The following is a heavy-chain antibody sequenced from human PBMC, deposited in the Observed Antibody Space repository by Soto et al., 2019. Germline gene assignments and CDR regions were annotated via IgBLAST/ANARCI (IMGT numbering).Heavy chain of an antibody. J-gene: IGHJ4*02. CDR2: ISGSGGST. Sequence: GGSLRLSCAASGFTFSSYAMSWVRQAPGKGLEWVSAISGSGGSTYYADSVKGRFTISRDNSKNTLYLQMNSLRAEDTAVYYCANSLRYFDWPHFDYWGQGTLVTVS. CDR1: GFTFSSYA. V-gene: IGHV3-23*01. D-gene: IGHD3-9*01. CDR3: ANSLRYFDWPHFDY.